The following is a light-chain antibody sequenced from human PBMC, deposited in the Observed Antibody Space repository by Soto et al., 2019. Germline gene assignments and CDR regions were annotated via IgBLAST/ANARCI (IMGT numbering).Light chain of an antibody. Sequence: QSVLAQPPSASGSPGQAVTISCTGTSRDIGGYDFVSWYQVRPGEAPQLIIYNVNGRPSGVPRRFPGSKSGNTASLTVSGLQAVDEADYYCSSYSATNICVFRTGTKVTLL. CDR2: NVN. CDR3: SSYSATNICV. CDR1: SRDIGGYDF. V-gene: IGLV2-8*01. J-gene: IGLJ1*01.